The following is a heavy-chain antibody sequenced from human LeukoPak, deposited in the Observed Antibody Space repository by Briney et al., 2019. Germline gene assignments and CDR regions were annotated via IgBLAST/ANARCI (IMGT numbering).Heavy chain of an antibody. CDR1: GYSFTGYY. Sequence: GASVKVSCKASGYSFTGYYMHWVRQAPGQGLEWMGWINPNSGGTNYAQKFQGRVSMTRDTSISTAYLDLSGLTSDDTAMYYCARALGDYGNNRVYYFDYWGQGSLVTVSS. CDR2: INPNSGGT. CDR3: ARALGDYGNNRVYYFDY. V-gene: IGHV1-2*02. J-gene: IGHJ4*02. D-gene: IGHD4-17*01.